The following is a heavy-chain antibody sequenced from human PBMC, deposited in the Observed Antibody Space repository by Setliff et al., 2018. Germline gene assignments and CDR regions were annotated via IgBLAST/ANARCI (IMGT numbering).Heavy chain of an antibody. CDR1: GGSISSGVYY. CDR2: IYHGGDT. D-gene: IGHD1-1*01. V-gene: IGHV4-39*01. Sequence: SETLSLTCNVSGGSISSGVYYWGWIRQPPGKGLEWIGRIYHGGDTYYNSSLKSRLTISVDTSKNQFSLKLGSVTAADTAVYYCARTGTHRYFDLWGQGTLVTVSS. CDR3: ARTGTHRYFDL. J-gene: IGHJ4*02.